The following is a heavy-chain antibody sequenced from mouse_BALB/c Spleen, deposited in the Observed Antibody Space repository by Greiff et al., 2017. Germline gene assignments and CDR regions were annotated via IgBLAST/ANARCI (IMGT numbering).Heavy chain of an antibody. CDR2: IYPGDGDT. CDR3: ARTGAKLFAY. D-gene: IGHD3-1*01. J-gene: IGHJ3*01. Sequence: VHLVESGAELVRPGSSVKISCKASGYAFSSYWMNWVKQRPGQGLEWIGQIYPGDGDTNYNGKFKGKATLTADKSSSTAYMQLSSLTSEDSAVYFCARTGAKLFAYWGQGTLVTVSA. V-gene: IGHV1-80*01. CDR1: GYAFSSYW.